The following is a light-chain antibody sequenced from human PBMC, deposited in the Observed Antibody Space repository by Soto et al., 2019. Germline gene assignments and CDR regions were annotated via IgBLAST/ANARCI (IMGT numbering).Light chain of an antibody. CDR1: SSDVGLYDY. CDR3: VSYTRDSSYV. CDR2: AVS. V-gene: IGLV2-14*01. Sequence: QSVLTQPASVSGTPGQSITIPSTATSSDVGLYDYVSWYQQHPGKAPQLMIYAVSNRPSGVSNRFSASKSGNTASLFISGLQAEDEADYYCVSYTRDSSYVFGSGPKVTVL. J-gene: IGLJ1*01.